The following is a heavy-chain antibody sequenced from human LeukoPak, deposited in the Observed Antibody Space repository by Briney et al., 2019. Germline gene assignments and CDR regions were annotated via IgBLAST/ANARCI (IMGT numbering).Heavy chain of an antibody. CDR2: IRYDGSNK. CDR3: AKEAFVYSGYFPLDY. CDR1: GFTFSDYA. J-gene: IGHJ4*02. D-gene: IGHD3-22*01. V-gene: IGHV3-30*02. Sequence: GGSLRLSCAASGFTFSDYAMHWVRQAPGKGLEWLTFIRYDGSNKYYVDSLKGRFTISRDNSKNTLYLQMYSLRAEDTAAYYCAKEAFVYSGYFPLDYWGQGTLVTVSS.